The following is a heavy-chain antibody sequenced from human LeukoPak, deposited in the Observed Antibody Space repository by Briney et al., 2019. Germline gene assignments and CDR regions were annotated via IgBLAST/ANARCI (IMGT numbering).Heavy chain of an antibody. J-gene: IGHJ4*02. CDR3: ARGVAAAGTDYFDY. D-gene: IGHD6-13*01. CDR1: GFTVSSNY. CDR2: IYSGGNT. Sequence: GGSLRLSCAASGFTVSSNYMSWVRQAPGKGLEWVSVIYSGGNTYYADSVKGRFTISRDNSKNTLYLQMNSLRAEDTAVYYCARGVAAAGTDYFDYWGQGTLVTVSS. V-gene: IGHV3-66*01.